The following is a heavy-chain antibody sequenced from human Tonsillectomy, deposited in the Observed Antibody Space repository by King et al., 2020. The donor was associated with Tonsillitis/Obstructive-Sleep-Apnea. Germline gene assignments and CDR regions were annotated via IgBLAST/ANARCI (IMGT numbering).Heavy chain of an antibody. J-gene: IGHJ2*01. Sequence: VQLVQSGGGVVQPGRSLRLSCAASGFTFSSYAMHWVRQAPGKGLEWVAVISYDGSNKYYADSVKGRFTISRDNSKNTLYLQMNSLRAEDTAVYYCARGVVATITWYFDLWGRGILVTVSS. V-gene: IGHV3-30*01. CDR1: GFTFSSYA. CDR3: ARGVVATITWYFDL. D-gene: IGHD5-12*01. CDR2: ISYDGSNK.